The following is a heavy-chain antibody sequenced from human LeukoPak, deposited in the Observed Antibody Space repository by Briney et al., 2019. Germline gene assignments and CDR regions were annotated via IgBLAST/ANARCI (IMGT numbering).Heavy chain of an antibody. CDR1: GFTFSSYG. D-gene: IGHD1-1*01. CDR3: ARYRTEIDAFDI. Sequence: PGGSLRLSCAASGFTFSSYGMHWVRQAPGKGLEWVAVIWYDGSNKYYADSVKGRFTISRDNSKNTLYLQMNSLRAEDTAVYYCARYRTEIDAFDIWGQGTMVTVSS. V-gene: IGHV3-33*01. CDR2: IWYDGSNK. J-gene: IGHJ3*02.